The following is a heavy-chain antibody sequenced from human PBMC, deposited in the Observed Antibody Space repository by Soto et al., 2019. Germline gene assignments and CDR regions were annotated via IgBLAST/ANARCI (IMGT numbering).Heavy chain of an antibody. D-gene: IGHD3-22*01. CDR1: GFTFSSYA. CDR2: ISGSGGST. J-gene: IGHJ4*02. CDR3: AKEGPALIPMIVVVITYFDY. Sequence: EVQLLESGGGLVQPGGSLRLSCAASGFTFSSYAMSWVRQAPGKGLEWVSAISGSGGSTYYADSVKGRFTISRDNSKKNVYLEMNGLRAEELDVYFCAKEGPALIPMIVVVITYFDYWGQGTVVTVCS. V-gene: IGHV3-23*01.